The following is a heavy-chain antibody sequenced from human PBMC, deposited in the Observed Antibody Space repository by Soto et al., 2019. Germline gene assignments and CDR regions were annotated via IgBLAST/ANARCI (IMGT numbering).Heavy chain of an antibody. D-gene: IGHD2-2*01. J-gene: IGHJ4*02. CDR2: VYHSGST. CDR3: PRNWYPPLFDY. Sequence: QVQLQESGPGLVKPSQTLSLTCTVSGDSISSADYYWSWIRQPPGQGLEWIGYVYHSGSTYYNPPLKSRVTMSIDTSKTRSSLNRSSVTAADTAVYYCPRNWYPPLFDYWGQGTLVTVSS. CDR1: GDSISSADYY. V-gene: IGHV4-30-4*01.